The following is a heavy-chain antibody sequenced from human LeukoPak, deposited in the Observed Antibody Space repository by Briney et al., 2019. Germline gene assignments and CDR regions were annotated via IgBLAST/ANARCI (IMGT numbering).Heavy chain of an antibody. CDR1: GFTFSSYS. CDR3: ARDLYGHYVYDY. J-gene: IGHJ4*02. Sequence: GGSLRLSCAASGFTFSSYSMNWVRQAPGKGLEWVSHISSGSGSIPYADSVKGRFTISRDNAKNPLYLQMNSLRDEDTAVYYCARDLYGHYVYDYWGQGTLVNVSS. CDR2: ISSGSGSI. D-gene: IGHD4-17*01. V-gene: IGHV3-48*02.